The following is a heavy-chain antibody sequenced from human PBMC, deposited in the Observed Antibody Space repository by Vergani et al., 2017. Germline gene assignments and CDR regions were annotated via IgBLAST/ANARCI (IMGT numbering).Heavy chain of an antibody. Sequence: QVQLVQSGAEVKKPGSSVKVSCKASGGTFSSYAISWVRQAPGQGLEWMGGIIPIFGTANYAQKFQGRVTITADESTSTAYMGRSSLRSEDTAVYYCARGPKPMFWSGYLRGYYFDYWGQGTLVTVSS. CDR3: ARGPKPMFWSGYLRGYYFDY. CDR1: GGTFSSYA. D-gene: IGHD3-3*01. V-gene: IGHV1-69*01. CDR2: IIPIFGTA. J-gene: IGHJ4*02.